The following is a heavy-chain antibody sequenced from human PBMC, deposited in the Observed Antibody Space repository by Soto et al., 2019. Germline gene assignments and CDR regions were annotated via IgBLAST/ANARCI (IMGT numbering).Heavy chain of an antibody. CDR1: GGTFSSYA. D-gene: IGHD2-2*01. CDR3: ARMGCSSTSCSDPYYGMDV. V-gene: IGHV1-69*13. Sequence: VASVKVSCKASGGTFSSYAISWLRQSPGQGLEWMGGIIPIFGTANYAQKFQGRVTITADESTSTAYMELSSLRSEDTAVYYCARMGCSSTSCSDPYYGMDVWGQGTTVTVSS. CDR2: IIPIFGTA. J-gene: IGHJ6*02.